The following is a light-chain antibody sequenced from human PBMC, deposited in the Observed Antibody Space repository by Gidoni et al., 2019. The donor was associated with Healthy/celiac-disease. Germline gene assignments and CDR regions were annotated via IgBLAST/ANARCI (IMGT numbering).Light chain of an antibody. CDR1: QSVSSY. CDR3: QQRSNWPST. J-gene: IGKJ1*01. Sequence: EIVLNQYPATLSLSPGERATLPCRSSQSVSSYLAWYQQKPGQAPRLLIYDASNRATGIPARLSGSGFGTDFTLTISSLEPEDFAVYYCQQRSNWPSTFGQXTKVEIK. V-gene: IGKV3-11*01. CDR2: DAS.